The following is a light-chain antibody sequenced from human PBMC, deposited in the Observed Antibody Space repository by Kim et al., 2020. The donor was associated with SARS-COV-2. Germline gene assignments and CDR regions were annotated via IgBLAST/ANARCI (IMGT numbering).Light chain of an antibody. CDR1: PSVRGY. CDR2: DAS. CDR3: QQRSNWPRTWT. V-gene: IGKV3-11*01. J-gene: IGKJ1*01. Sequence: PGERATLSCRASPSVRGYLAWYQQKPGQATRLLIYDASNRATGIPARFSGSGSGTDFTLTISSLEPEDFAVYYCQQRSNWPRTWTFGQGTKVDIK.